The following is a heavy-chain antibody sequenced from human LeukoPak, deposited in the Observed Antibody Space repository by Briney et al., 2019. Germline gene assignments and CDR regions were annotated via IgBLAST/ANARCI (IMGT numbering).Heavy chain of an antibody. CDR2: INPNSGGT. Sequence: ASVKVSCKASGYTFTGYYMHWVRQAPGQGLEWMGWINPNSGGTNYAQKFQGRVTITTDTSTSTAYMELRSLRSDDPAVYYCARVRIAAAGPADYWGQGTLVTVSS. J-gene: IGHJ4*02. CDR1: GYTFTGYY. D-gene: IGHD6-13*01. V-gene: IGHV1-2*02. CDR3: ARVRIAAAGPADY.